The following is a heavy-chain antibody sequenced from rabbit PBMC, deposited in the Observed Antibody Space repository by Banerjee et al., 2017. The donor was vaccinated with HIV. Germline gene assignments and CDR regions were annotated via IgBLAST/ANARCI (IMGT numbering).Heavy chain of an antibody. D-gene: IGHD8-1*01. CDR3: ARWNYGGSSYLDL. CDR2: IYAGSSGST. Sequence: EESGGGLVKPEGSLTLTCKASGFDLSSNYWICWVRQAPGKGLELIACIYAGSSGSTYYASWAKGRFTISKTSSTTVTLQMTSLTAADTATYFCARWNYGGSSYLDLRGPGTLVTVS. CDR1: GFDLSSNYW. V-gene: IGHV1S45*01. J-gene: IGHJ4*01.